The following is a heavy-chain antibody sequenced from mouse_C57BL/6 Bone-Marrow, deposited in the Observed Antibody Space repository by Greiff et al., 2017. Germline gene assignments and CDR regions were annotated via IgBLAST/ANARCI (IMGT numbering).Heavy chain of an antibody. CDR2: ISNGGGST. CDR3: ARDSSGYAAWFAY. CDR1: GFTFSDYY. V-gene: IGHV5-12*01. D-gene: IGHD3-2*02. Sequence: EVMLVESGGGLVQPGGSLKLSCAASGFTFSDYYMYWVRQTPEKRLEWVAYISNGGGSTYYPEPVKGRFTISRANAKNTLYLQMSRLKSADTAVYFCARDSSGYAAWFAYWGQGTLVTVSA. J-gene: IGHJ3*01.